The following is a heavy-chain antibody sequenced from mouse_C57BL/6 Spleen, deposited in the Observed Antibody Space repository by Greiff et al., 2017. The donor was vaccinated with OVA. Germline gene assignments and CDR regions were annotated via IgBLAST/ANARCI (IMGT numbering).Heavy chain of an antibody. CDR3: ATYSNGSWFAY. CDR1: GYTFTSYW. CDR2: IDPSDSET. Sequence: QVQLQQPGAELVRPGSSVKLSCKAFGYTFTSYWMHWVKQRPIQGLEWIGNIDPSDSETYYNHKFTDKATLTVDKSSSTAYMQLSSLTSEDSAVYYCATYSNGSWFAYWGQGTLVTVSA. D-gene: IGHD2-5*01. V-gene: IGHV1-52*01. J-gene: IGHJ3*01.